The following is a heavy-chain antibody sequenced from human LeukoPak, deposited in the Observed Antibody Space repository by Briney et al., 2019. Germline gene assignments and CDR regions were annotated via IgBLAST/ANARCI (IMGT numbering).Heavy chain of an antibody. J-gene: IGHJ4*02. V-gene: IGHV3-30*04. Sequence: GGSLRLSCAASGFALNNYAIHWVRQAPGKGLEWVAVISYDGNNKYYTDSVQGRFTISRDISKNTLYLQMISLRAEDTAVYYCARGPEKSLRYYFHYWGQGTLVTVSS. CDR3: ARGPEKSLRYYFHY. CDR2: ISYDGNNK. CDR1: GFALNNYA.